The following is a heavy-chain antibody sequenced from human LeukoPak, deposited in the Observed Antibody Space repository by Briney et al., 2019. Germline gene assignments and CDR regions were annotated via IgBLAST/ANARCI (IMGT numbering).Heavy chain of an antibody. J-gene: IGHJ4*02. D-gene: IGHD2-2*01. CDR2: IKSKTDGGPT. Sequence: GGSLRLSCAASGFTFSNAWMNWVRQAPGKGLEWVGLIKSKTDGGPTEYAAPVKGRFTISRDDSKNTLYLQINRLKTEDTAVYYCATIGYCTGTSCSGFDYWGQGTLVTVSS. CDR3: ATIGYCTGTSCSGFDY. V-gene: IGHV3-15*01. CDR1: GFTFSNAW.